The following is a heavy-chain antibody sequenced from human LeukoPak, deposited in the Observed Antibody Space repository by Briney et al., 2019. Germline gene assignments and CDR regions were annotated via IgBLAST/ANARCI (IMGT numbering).Heavy chain of an antibody. CDR3: ARHGGYDFDS. J-gene: IGHJ4*02. CDR1: DGSFSGHY. D-gene: IGHD3-16*01. Sequence: SETLSLTCGVSDGSFSGHYWSWIRQPPGKGLEWIGQIHYRGSTSYNPSLKSRVTISVDTSKSQFSLKLISVTAADTAVYYCARHGGYDFDSWGQGTLVTVSS. V-gene: IGHV4-34*01. CDR2: IHYRGST.